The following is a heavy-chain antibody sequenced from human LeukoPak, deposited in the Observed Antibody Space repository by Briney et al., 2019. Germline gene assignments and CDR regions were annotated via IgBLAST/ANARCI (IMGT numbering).Heavy chain of an antibody. CDR2: TYYRSKWYN. J-gene: IGHJ2*01. Sequence: SQTLSLTSAISGDSVSINSAAWNWIRQFPSRGLEWLGRTYYRSKWYNDYAVSVKSRITINPDTSKNQFSLQLNSVTPEDTAVYYCARGSLAGTNRYFDLWGRGTLVTVSS. CDR1: GDSVSINSAA. V-gene: IGHV6-1*01. D-gene: IGHD6-19*01. CDR3: ARGSLAGTNRYFDL.